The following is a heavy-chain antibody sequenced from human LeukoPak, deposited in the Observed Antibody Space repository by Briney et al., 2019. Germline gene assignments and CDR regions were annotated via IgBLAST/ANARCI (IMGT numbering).Heavy chain of an antibody. J-gene: IGHJ4*02. D-gene: IGHD3-22*01. Sequence: SETLSLTCTVSGYSISSGDYGGWIRQPPGKGLEWIGSIYHSGITYYNPSLKSRVTISVDTSKNQFSLNLDSVTAADTAVYYCARDKVDYYDTSDDDYWGQGTLVTVSS. V-gene: IGHV4-38-2*02. CDR1: GYSISSGDY. CDR2: IYHSGIT. CDR3: ARDKVDYYDTSDDDY.